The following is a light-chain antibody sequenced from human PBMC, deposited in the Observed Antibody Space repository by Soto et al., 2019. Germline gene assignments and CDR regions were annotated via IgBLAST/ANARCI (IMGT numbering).Light chain of an antibody. CDR3: QQYTSYAWA. V-gene: IGKV1-5*03. CDR2: KAS. J-gene: IGKJ1*01. Sequence: DIQMTQSPSTLSASVGDRVTITCRASQSISTWLAWYQQRAGKAPKLLIYKASNLESGVPSRFSSSGSGTDFTLTISSLQADDFATYYCQQYTSYAWAFGQGTKVEIK. CDR1: QSISTW.